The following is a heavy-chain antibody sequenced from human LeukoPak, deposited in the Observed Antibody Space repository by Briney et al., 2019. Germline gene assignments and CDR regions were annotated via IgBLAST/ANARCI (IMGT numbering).Heavy chain of an antibody. Sequence: HPGGSLRLSCAASGFTFSSYEMNWVRQAPGKGLEWVSYISTSGNSIYYADSVKGRFTISRDNAKNSLFLQMNSLRAEDTAVYYCATSQGSWPDYFDYWGQGTLVTVSS. D-gene: IGHD6-13*01. CDR3: ATSQGSWPDYFDY. CDR1: GFTFSSYE. V-gene: IGHV3-48*03. CDR2: ISTSGNSI. J-gene: IGHJ4*02.